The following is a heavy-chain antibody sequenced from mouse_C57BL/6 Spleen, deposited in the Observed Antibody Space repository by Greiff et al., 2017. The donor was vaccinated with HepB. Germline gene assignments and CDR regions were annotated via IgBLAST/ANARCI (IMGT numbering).Heavy chain of an antibody. CDR2: IDPSDSYT. J-gene: IGHJ3*01. CDR1: GYTFTSYW. Sequence: QVQLQQPGAELVRPGTSVKLSCMASGYTFTSYWMHWVKQRPGQGLEWIGVIDPSDSYTNYNQKFKGKATLTVDTSSSTAYMQLSSLTSEDSAVYYCARDYYGSSYVGAYWGQGTLVTVSA. V-gene: IGHV1-59*01. D-gene: IGHD1-1*01. CDR3: ARDYYGSSYVGAY.